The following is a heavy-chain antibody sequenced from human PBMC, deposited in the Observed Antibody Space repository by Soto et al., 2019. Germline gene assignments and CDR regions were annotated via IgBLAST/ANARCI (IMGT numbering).Heavy chain of an antibody. V-gene: IGHV3-15*07. CDR2: IKSEADGGTI. CDR1: GFTFNNAW. D-gene: IGHD1-26*01. J-gene: IGHJ4*02. CDR3: TTGSGNFYARYDF. Sequence: GGSLRLSCAASGFTFNNAWMNWVRQAPGEGLQWVGRIKSEADGGTIDYAAPVKGRSTISRDDSKNTLYLQMNSLKTEDTAVYYCTTGSGNFYARYDFWGQGTLVTVSS.